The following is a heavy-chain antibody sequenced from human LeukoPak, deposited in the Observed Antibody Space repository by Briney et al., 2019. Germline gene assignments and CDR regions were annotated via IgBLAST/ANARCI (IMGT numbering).Heavy chain of an antibody. D-gene: IGHD6-19*01. Sequence: ASVKVSCKASGYTFTSYGISWVRQAPGQGLEWMGWISAHNGNTNYEEKVQGRVTMTTDTSTSTAYMELRSLRSDDTAVYYCARDKGTVATYYYYYMDVWGKETTVTVSS. J-gene: IGHJ6*03. V-gene: IGHV1-18*01. CDR1: GYTFTSYG. CDR2: ISAHNGNT. CDR3: ARDKGTVATYYYYYMDV.